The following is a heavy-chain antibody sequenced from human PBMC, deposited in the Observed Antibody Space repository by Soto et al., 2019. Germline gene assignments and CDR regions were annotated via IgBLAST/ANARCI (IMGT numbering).Heavy chain of an antibody. V-gene: IGHV1-46*01. Sequence: ASVKVSCKASGYKFTTYFIHWVRQAPGQGLEWMGMIHPSGDTGYAQKFRGRVTMTIDTSTTTAYMELRNLTSEDTTVYYCAAWDSSGWYYFDYWGQGTLVTVSS. CDR1: GYKFTTYF. CDR3: AAWDSSGWYYFDY. J-gene: IGHJ4*02. CDR2: IHPSGDT. D-gene: IGHD6-19*01.